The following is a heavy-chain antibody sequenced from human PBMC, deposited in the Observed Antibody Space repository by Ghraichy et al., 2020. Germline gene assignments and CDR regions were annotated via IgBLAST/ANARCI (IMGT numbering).Heavy chain of an antibody. J-gene: IGHJ5*02. V-gene: IGHV3-15*01. CDR3: VWNRGDPSYNWFEP. CDR2: IRSTAGGGTT. Sequence: GGSLRLSCVASGFPFTSAWMSWVRQAAGKGPEWVGRIRSTAGGGTTDYAAPVRGRFTISRDDSKNTLYLHMNSLKIEDTAMYYCVWNRGDPSYNWFEPWGQGTLVTVSS. CDR1: GFPFTSAW. D-gene: IGHD1-1*01.